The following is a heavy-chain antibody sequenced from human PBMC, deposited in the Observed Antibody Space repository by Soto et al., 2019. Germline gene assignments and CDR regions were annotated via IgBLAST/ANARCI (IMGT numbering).Heavy chain of an antibody. Sequence: PVGSLRLSCAASGFTFSDYYMSWIRHAPGKGLEWVSYISSSSSYTNYADSVKGRFTISRDNAKNSLYLQMNSLRAEDTAVYYCARARVDTSYYFDYWGQGTLVTVSS. J-gene: IGHJ4*02. CDR3: ARARVDTSYYFDY. CDR1: GFTFSDYY. V-gene: IGHV3-11*06. D-gene: IGHD5-18*01. CDR2: ISSSSSYT.